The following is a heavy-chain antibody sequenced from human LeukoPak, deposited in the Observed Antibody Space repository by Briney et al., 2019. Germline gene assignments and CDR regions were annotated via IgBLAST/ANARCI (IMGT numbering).Heavy chain of an antibody. D-gene: IGHD1-26*01. CDR2: ISWNSGSI. Sequence: QAGGSLRLSCAAPGFTFDDYAMHWVRQAPGKGLEWVSGISWNSGSIGYADSVKGRFTISRDNAKNSLYLQMNSLRAEDTALYYCAKAPASYYGGGWFDPWGQGTLVAVSS. V-gene: IGHV3-9*01. J-gene: IGHJ5*02. CDR1: GFTFDDYA. CDR3: AKAPASYYGGGWFDP.